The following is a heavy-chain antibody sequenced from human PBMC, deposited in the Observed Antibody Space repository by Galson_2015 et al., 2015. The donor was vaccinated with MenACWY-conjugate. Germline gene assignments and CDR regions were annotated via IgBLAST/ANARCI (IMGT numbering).Heavy chain of an antibody. CDR1: GFTFSSYA. D-gene: IGHD3-9*01. CDR3: ARYDILTGYDPTGDYGMDV. J-gene: IGHJ6*02. Sequence: SLRLSCAASGFTFSSYAMHWVRQAPGKGLEWVAVISYDGSNKYYADSVKGRFTISRDNSKNTLYLQMNSLRAEDTAVYYCARYDILTGYDPTGDYGMDVWGQGTTVTVSS. CDR2: ISYDGSNK. V-gene: IGHV3-30*04.